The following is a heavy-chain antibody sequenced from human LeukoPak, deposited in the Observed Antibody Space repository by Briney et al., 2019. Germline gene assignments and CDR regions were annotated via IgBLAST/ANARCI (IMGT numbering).Heavy chain of an antibody. CDR3: TRGVLRYFDWLLGFDY. J-gene: IGHJ4*02. V-gene: IGHV3-49*04. D-gene: IGHD3-9*01. CDR1: GITFSKVW. Sequence: PGGSLRLSCAASGITFSKVWMSWVRQAPGKGLEWVGFIRSKAYGGTTEYAASVKGRFTISRDDSKSIAYLQMNSLKTEDTAVYYCTRGVLRYFDWLLGFDYWGQGTLVTVSS. CDR2: IRSKAYGGTT.